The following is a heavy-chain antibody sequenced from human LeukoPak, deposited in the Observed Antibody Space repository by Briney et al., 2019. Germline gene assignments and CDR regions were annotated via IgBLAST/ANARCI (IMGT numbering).Heavy chain of an antibody. D-gene: IGHD3-10*01. J-gene: IGHJ4*02. V-gene: IGHV4-4*07. Sequence: KPSETLSLTCTVSGRSISSYYWSWLRQPAGKGLEWIGRLYTSGSTNYNPSLKSRVTMSVDTSKNQFSLKLSSVTAADTAVYYCAGDQDYGSGRFDYWGQGTLVTVSS. CDR1: GRSISSYY. CDR3: AGDQDYGSGRFDY. CDR2: LYTSGST.